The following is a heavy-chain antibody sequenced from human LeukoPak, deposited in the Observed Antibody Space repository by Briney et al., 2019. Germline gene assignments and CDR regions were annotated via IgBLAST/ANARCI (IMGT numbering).Heavy chain of an antibody. J-gene: IGHJ4*02. Sequence: ASVKVSCKTSGYTFINYAINWVRQAPGQGLEWMGWINTNTGNPTYAQDFTGRFVFSLDTSVSTTYLQISSLKVEDTAIYYCARSNNDGDYLGVGFDYWGQGARVTVSS. CDR2: INTNTGNP. CDR1: GYTFINYA. D-gene: IGHD4-17*01. V-gene: IGHV7-4-1*02. CDR3: ARSNNDGDYLGVGFDY.